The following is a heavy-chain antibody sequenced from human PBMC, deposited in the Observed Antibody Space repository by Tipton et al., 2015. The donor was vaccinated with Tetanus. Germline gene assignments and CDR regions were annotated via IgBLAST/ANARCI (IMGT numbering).Heavy chain of an antibody. CDR1: GASISSGGYF. J-gene: IGHJ4*02. D-gene: IGHD3-3*01. Sequence: TLSLTCTVSGASISSGGYFWNWIRQHPGKGPEWIGYIYYSGSTYYNPSLKSRVTISVDTSKNQISLKLTSVTAADTAVYYCARANYNFPKKGPFDSWGQGTLVIVSS. CDR3: ARANYNFPKKGPFDS. V-gene: IGHV4-31*03. CDR2: IYYSGST.